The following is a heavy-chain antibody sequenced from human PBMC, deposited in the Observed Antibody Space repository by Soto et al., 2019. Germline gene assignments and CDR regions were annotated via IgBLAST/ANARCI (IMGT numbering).Heavy chain of an antibody. Sequence: LRISCAASGFTFSDYYMTWIRQAPGKGLEWVSYISSSGTGIYYPDSMKGRFTISRDNAKKSLYLQMSSLRAEDTAVYYCARAYSDAFDIWGQGTMVTVSS. CDR1: GFTFSDYY. D-gene: IGHD2-15*01. J-gene: IGHJ3*02. V-gene: IGHV3-11*01. CDR3: ARAYSDAFDI. CDR2: ISSSGTGI.